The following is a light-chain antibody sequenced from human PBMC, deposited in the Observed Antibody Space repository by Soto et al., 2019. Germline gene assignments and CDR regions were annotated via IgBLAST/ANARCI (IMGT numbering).Light chain of an antibody. CDR1: QDISIY. CDR2: DAS. CDR3: QQRDTLLT. V-gene: IGKV1-33*01. J-gene: IGKJ4*01. Sequence: IQMTQSPSSLSASVGDRVTITCQASQDISIYLNWYWQKPGKAPEVLIYDASKLGRGVPSRFSGSGSGTEFTFSITSLQPEDFATYYCQQRDTLLTFGGGTTVDLK.